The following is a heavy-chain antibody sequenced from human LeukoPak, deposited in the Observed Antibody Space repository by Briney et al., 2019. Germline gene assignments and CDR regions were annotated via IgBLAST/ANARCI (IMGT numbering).Heavy chain of an antibody. CDR3: ARHSSSWDLFDY. V-gene: IGHV4-61*02. CDR1: GGSISSGSYY. D-gene: IGHD6-13*01. J-gene: IGHJ4*02. Sequence: PSETLSLTCTVSGGSISSGSYYWSWIRQPAGKGLEWIGRIYTSGSTNYNPSLKSRVTISVDTSKNQFSLKLSSVTAADTAVYYCARHSSSWDLFDYWGQGTLVTVSS. CDR2: IYTSGST.